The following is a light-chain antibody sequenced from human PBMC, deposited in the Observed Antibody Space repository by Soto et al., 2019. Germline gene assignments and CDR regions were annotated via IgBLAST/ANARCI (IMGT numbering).Light chain of an antibody. CDR3: YQYGTSLWT. Sequence: DIQMTQSPSTLSASVGDRVTITCRASQSISSWLALFQQKPGKAPKLLMYDASSLESGVPSRFSGGGSGTEFALTVTGLEPDDFATYCCYQYGTSLWTFGQGNRVAIK. J-gene: IGKJ1*01. CDR1: QSISSW. CDR2: DAS. V-gene: IGKV1-5*01.